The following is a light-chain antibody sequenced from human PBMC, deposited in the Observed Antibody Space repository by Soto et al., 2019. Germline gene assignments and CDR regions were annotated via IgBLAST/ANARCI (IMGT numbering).Light chain of an antibody. CDR2: GAS. Sequence: EIGLTQSPGTLSLSPGERATLSCRASQSVSSSYLAWYQQKPGQAPRLLISGASSRATGIPDRFSGSWSGTDFSLTISRLEAEDFAVYYGQQYGSSPFTFGPGTKVDIK. CDR1: QSVSSSY. J-gene: IGKJ3*01. CDR3: QQYGSSPFT. V-gene: IGKV3-20*01.